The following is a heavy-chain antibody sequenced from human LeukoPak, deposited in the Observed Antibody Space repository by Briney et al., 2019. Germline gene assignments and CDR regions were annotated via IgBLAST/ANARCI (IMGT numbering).Heavy chain of an antibody. Sequence: GGPLTVSCAASGLTFSNYAMGWLRQAPGKGGEWVSLISGCGYSTFYAASVKGRFPISRDNSKNTLYLQMNSLRAEDTAVYYCAKDTSSSWYPTPLDYWGEGTLVTVSS. D-gene: IGHD6-13*01. CDR3: AKDTSSSWYPTPLDY. CDR2: ISGCGYST. V-gene: IGHV3-23*01. J-gene: IGHJ4*02. CDR1: GLTFSNYA.